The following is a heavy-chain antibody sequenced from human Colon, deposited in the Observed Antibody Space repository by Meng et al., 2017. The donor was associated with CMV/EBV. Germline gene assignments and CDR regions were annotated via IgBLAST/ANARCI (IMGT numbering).Heavy chain of an antibody. Sequence: EVQVVESGGNLGQAGGSLRLSCAASGFSVTDKYMSWVRQAPGKGLEWVSAIHSGGNTYYADSVKGRFTISRDNSKNTLYLQMNSVRAEDTAVYHCARDPGHGQSVTYDYWGQGTLVTVSS. CDR1: GFSVTDKY. J-gene: IGHJ4*02. V-gene: IGHV3-66*01. CDR3: ARDPGHGQSVTYDY. CDR2: IHSGGNT. D-gene: IGHD5-18*01.